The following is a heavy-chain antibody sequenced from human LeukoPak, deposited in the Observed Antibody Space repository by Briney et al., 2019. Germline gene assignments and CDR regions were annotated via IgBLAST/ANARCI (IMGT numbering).Heavy chain of an antibody. CDR2: INHSGST. V-gene: IGHV4-34*01. J-gene: IGHJ3*02. CDR3: ARHRLFSPYAFDI. Sequence: SETLSLTCAVYGGSFSGYYWSWIRPPPGKGLEWIGEINHSGSTNYNPSLKSRVTISVDTSKNQFSLKLSSVTAADTAVYYCARHRLFSPYAFDIWGQGTMVTVSS. CDR1: GGSFSGYY.